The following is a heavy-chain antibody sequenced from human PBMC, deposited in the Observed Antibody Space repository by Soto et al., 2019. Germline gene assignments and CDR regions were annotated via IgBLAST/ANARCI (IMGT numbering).Heavy chain of an antibody. CDR2: ISSSSSYT. J-gene: IGHJ6*02. D-gene: IGHD1-26*01. CDR3: ARGEWELLYYYGMDV. V-gene: IGHV3-11*06. CDR1: GFTFSGYY. Sequence: GGSLRLSCAASGFTFSGYYMSWIRQAPGKGLEWVSYISSSSSYTNYADSVKGRFTISRDNAKNSLYLQMNSLRAEDTAVYYCARGEWELLYYYGMDVWGQGTTVTVSS.